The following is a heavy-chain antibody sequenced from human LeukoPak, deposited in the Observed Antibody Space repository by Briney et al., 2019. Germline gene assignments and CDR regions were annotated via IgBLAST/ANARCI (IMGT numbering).Heavy chain of an antibody. D-gene: IGHD3-10*01. CDR2: INHSGST. V-gene: IGHV4-34*01. CDR3: ASLFTMVRGVFDY. CDR1: GGSFSGYY. Sequence: PSETLSLTCAVYGGSFSGYYWSWIRQPPGKGLEWIGEINHSGSTNYNPSLKSRVTISVDTSKNQFSLKLSSVTAADTAVYYCASLFTMVRGVFDYWGQGTLVTVSS. J-gene: IGHJ4*02.